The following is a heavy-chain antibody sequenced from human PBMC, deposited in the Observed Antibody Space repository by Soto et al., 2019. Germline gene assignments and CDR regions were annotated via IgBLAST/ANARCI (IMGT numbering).Heavy chain of an antibody. CDR3: ARAPAGDSNLVYGRLFDY. D-gene: IGHD2-2*02. J-gene: IGHJ4*02. V-gene: IGHV4-31*03. CDR1: GGSISSGGYY. CDR2: IYYSGST. Sequence: SETLSLTCTVSGGSISSGGYYWSWIRQHPGKGLEWIGYIYYSGSTYYNPSLKSRVTISVDTSKNQFSLKLSSVTAADTAVYYCARAPAGDSNLVYGRLFDYWGQGTLVTVSS.